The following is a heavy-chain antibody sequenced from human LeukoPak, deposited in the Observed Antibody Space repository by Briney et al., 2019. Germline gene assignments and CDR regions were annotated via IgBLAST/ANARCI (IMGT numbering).Heavy chain of an antibody. CDR3: ARQKGSILTGYSNNWFDP. CDR1: GYSFTSYC. V-gene: IGHV5-10-1*01. Sequence: GESLKISCKCSGYSFTSYCISWVRQMPAKGRAWRGRIAPSASYTNYSPSFQGHVTISADKSISTAYLQWSSLKASDTAMYYCARQKGSILTGYSNNWFDPWGQGTLVTVSS. CDR2: IAPSASYT. D-gene: IGHD3-9*01. J-gene: IGHJ5*02.